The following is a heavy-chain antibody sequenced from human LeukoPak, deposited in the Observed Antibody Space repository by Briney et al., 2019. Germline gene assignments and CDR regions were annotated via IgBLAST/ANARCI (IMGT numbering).Heavy chain of an antibody. Sequence: SETLSLTCTVSGGSISSYYWGWIRQPPGKGLEWIGYIYYSGSTNYNPSLKSRVTISVDTSKNQFSLKLSSVTAADTAVYYCARSLGGWSNWFDPWGQGTLVTVSS. D-gene: IGHD6-19*01. CDR2: IYYSGST. J-gene: IGHJ5*02. V-gene: IGHV4-59*01. CDR3: ARSLGGWSNWFDP. CDR1: GGSISSYY.